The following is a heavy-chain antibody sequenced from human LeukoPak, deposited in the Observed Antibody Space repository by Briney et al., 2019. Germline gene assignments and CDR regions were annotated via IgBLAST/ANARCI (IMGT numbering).Heavy chain of an antibody. CDR1: GYSFTDYY. CDR3: ARGFRYIAAAGTLDYYGMDV. CDR2: INPNSGGT. Sequence: ASVKVSCKASGYSFTDYYMHWVRQAPGQGLEWMGWINPNSGGTNYAQKFQGRVTMTRDTSISTAYMEVSRLRSDDTAVYYCARGFRYIAAAGTLDYYGMDVWGQGTTVTVSS. D-gene: IGHD6-13*01. V-gene: IGHV1-2*02. J-gene: IGHJ6*02.